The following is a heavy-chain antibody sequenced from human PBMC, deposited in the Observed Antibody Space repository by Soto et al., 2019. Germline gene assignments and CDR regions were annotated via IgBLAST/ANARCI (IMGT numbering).Heavy chain of an antibody. CDR1: G. CDR3: AKEGIGHTYYHDRTGYYRQYFDS. D-gene: IGHD3-22*01. Sequence: GISWISKDPGKGLEWVSGISDSSDNTYYADSVKGRFTISRDISKNTLYLQMSSLRDEDTAVYYCAKEGIGHTYYHDRTGYYRQYFDSWGQGILVTVS. CDR2: ISDSSDNT. V-gene: IGHV3-23*01. J-gene: IGHJ4*02.